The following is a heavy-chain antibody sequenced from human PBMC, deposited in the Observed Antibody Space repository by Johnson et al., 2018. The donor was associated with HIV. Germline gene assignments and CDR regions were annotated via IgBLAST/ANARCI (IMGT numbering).Heavy chain of an antibody. CDR3: ARVLGARGPGAFDI. Sequence: QVQLVESGGGVVQPGRSLRLSCAASGFTFSSYGMHWVRQAPGKGLEWVAVISYDGSNEYYADSVKGRFTISRDNSKNTLYLQMSSLRTEDTAVYYCARVLGARGPGAFDIWGQGTMVTVSS. V-gene: IGHV3-30*03. J-gene: IGHJ3*02. CDR1: GFTFSSYG. CDR2: ISYDGSNE.